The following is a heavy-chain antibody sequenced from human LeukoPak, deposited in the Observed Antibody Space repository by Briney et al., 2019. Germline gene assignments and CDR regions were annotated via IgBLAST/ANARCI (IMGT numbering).Heavy chain of an antibody. Sequence: PSETLSLTCTVSGVSINDYYWNWLRQPPGKGPEWIGYIYYRGATNSNPSLRSRVTTSIDTSRTQFSLKLSSVTAADTAVYYCAGVFSGRRPFELWGQGTLVTVSS. CDR2: IYYRGAT. CDR1: GVSINDYY. J-gene: IGHJ4*02. V-gene: IGHV4-59*01. D-gene: IGHD3-10*01. CDR3: AGVFSGRRPFEL.